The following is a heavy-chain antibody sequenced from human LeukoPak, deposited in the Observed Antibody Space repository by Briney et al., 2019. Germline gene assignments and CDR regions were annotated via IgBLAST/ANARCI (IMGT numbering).Heavy chain of an antibody. Sequence: ASVKVSCKASGGTFSSYAISWVRQAPGQGLEWMGGIIPIFGTANYAQKSRGRVTITADKSTRTAYMELSSLRSEDTAVYYCARDQEQWLGFDYWGQGTLVTVSS. CDR1: GGTFSSYA. D-gene: IGHD6-19*01. CDR3: ARDQEQWLGFDY. J-gene: IGHJ4*02. V-gene: IGHV1-69*06. CDR2: IIPIFGTA.